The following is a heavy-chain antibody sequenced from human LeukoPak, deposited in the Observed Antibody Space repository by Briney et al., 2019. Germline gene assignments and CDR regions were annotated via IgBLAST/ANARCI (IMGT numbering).Heavy chain of an antibody. V-gene: IGHV3-7*01. CDR3: ARVSPVFYMDV. J-gene: IGHJ6*03. CDR1: GFHFSSYS. Sequence: GGSLRLSCVASGFHFSSYSMNWVRQAPGKGLEWVANIKQDGSEKYYVDSVKGRFTISRDNAKNSLYLQMNSLRAEDTAVYYCARVSPVFYMDVWGKGTTVTVSS. CDR2: IKQDGSEK.